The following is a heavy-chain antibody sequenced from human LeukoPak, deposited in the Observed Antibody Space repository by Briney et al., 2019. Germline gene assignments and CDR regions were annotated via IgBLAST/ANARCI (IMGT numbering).Heavy chain of an antibody. CDR3: ARREELPLEYNAFDI. V-gene: IGHV4-4*07. D-gene: IGHD1-7*01. Sequence: SETLSLTCTVSGGSISSYYWSWIRQPAGKGLEWIGHIYTSGSTNYNPSLKSRVTMSVDTSKNHFSLKLTSVTAADTAVYYCARREELPLEYNAFDIWGQGTMVTVSS. J-gene: IGHJ3*02. CDR1: GGSISSYY. CDR2: IYTSGST.